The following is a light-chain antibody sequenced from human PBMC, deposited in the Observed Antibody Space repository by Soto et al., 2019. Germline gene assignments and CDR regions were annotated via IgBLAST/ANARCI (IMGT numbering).Light chain of an antibody. CDR2: GAS. J-gene: IGKJ2*01. CDR3: QQRTNWRYT. CDR1: QSVRSY. Sequence: EIVLTQSPATLSLSPGERATLSCRASQSVRSYLAWYQQKPGQVPRLLIYGASNRATGIPARFSGSGSGTDFTLTISSLEPEDFAVYYCQQRTNWRYTFGQGTKLEIK. V-gene: IGKV3-11*01.